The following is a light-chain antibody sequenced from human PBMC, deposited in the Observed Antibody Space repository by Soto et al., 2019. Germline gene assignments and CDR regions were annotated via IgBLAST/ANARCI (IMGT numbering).Light chain of an antibody. CDR2: DAS. J-gene: IGKJ4*01. CDR1: QSVSSS. CDR3: QHRSNWPLT. V-gene: IGKV3-11*01. Sequence: EIVLTQSPATLSLSPGERATLSCRASQSVSSSLAWYQQKPGQAPRLLIYDASNRAIAIPARFSGSGSGTDFTLTISSLEPEDFAVYYCQHRSNWPLTFGGGTKVDNK.